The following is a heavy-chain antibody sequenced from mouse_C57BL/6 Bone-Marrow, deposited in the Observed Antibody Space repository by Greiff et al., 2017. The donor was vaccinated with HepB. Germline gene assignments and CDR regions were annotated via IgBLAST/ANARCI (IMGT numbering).Heavy chain of an antibody. J-gene: IGHJ3*01. D-gene: IGHD1-1*01. CDR3: ARRGDYYGSSSWFAY. V-gene: IGHV5-12*01. Sequence: EVKLVESGGGLVQPGGSLKLSCAASGFTFSDYYMYWVRQTPEKRLEWVAYISNGGGSTYYPDTVKGRFTISRDNAKNTLYLQMSRLKSEDTAMYYCARRGDYYGSSSWFAYWGQGTLVTVSA. CDR2: ISNGGGST. CDR1: GFTFSDYY.